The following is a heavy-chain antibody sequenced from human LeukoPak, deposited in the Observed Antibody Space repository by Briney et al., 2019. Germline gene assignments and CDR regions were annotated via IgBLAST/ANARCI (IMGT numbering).Heavy chain of an antibody. CDR2: INHSGST. Sequence: SETLSLTCAVYGGSFSGYYWSWIRQPPGKGLEWIGEINHSGSTNYNPSLKSRVTISVDTSKNQFSLKLSSVTAADTAVYYCASYPTRATTQFWFDPWGQGTLVTVSS. J-gene: IGHJ5*02. CDR1: GGSFSGYY. D-gene: IGHD1-14*01. CDR3: ASYPTRATTQFWFDP. V-gene: IGHV4-34*01.